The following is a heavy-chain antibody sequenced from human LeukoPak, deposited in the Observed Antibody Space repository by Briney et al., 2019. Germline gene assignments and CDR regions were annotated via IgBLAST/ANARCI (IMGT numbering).Heavy chain of an antibody. CDR3: ARGGSIADPIGFDY. V-gene: IGHV3-53*01. Sequence: GGSLRLSCAASGFTVSSNYMSWVRQAPGKGLEWVSVIYSGGSTYYADSVKGRFTISRDNSKNTLYLQMNSLRAEDTAVYYCARGGSIADPIGFDYWGQGTQVTVSS. CDR1: GFTVSSNY. J-gene: IGHJ4*02. CDR2: IYSGGST. D-gene: IGHD6-6*01.